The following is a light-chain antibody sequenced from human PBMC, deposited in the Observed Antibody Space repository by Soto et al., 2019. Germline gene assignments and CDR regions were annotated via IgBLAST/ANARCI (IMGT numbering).Light chain of an antibody. J-gene: IGKJ2*01. CDR2: EVS. V-gene: IGKV2-30*01. CDR1: QSLLYSAGNTY. Sequence: DVVMTQSPLSLPVTLGQPASISCRSSQSLLYSAGNTYLSWFQQRPGQSPRRLIYEVSNRDSGVPDRFSGSGSGTDFTLKISRVEAEDVGVYYCMQGTHWPRAFGQGTKLEIK. CDR3: MQGTHWPRA.